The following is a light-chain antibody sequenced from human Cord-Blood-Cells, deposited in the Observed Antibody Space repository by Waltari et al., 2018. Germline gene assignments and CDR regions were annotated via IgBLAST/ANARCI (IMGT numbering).Light chain of an antibody. CDR3: QQYNSDSPET. Sequence: DIQMTQSPSTLSASVGDRVTITCRASQSISSWLAWYQQKPGKAPKLLIYDASSLESGVPSRFSGSGSGTEFTLTISSLQPDDFATYYCQQYNSDSPETLGQGTKLEIK. J-gene: IGKJ2*01. CDR1: QSISSW. V-gene: IGKV1-5*01. CDR2: DAS.